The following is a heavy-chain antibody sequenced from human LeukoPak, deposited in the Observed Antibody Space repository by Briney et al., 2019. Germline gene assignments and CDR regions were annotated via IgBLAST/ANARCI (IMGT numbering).Heavy chain of an antibody. CDR2: ISGTGDNT. CDR1: GFTFSSCA. CDR3: SISGGRGAFDI. D-gene: IGHD3-16*01. V-gene: IGHV3-23*01. J-gene: IGHJ3*02. Sequence: PGGSLRLSCPASGFTFSSCAMNWVRQAPGKGLEWVSIISGTGDNTKYADSVKGRFTISRDNSKNTFYLQMDSLRAEDTGVYYCSISGGRGAFDIWGQGTMVTVSS.